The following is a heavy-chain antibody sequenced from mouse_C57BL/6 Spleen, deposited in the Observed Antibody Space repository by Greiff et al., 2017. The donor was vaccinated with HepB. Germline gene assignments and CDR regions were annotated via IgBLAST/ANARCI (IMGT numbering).Heavy chain of an antibody. CDR1: GFTFSNYW. J-gene: IGHJ3*01. D-gene: IGHD1-1*01. CDR3: TASYYYGSSY. Sequence: EVKLMESGGGLVQPGGSMKLSCVASGFTFSNYWMNWVRQSPEKGLEWVAQIRLKSDNYATHYAESVKGRFTISRDDSKSSVYLQMNNLRAEDTGIYYCTASYYYGSSYWGQGTLVTVSA. V-gene: IGHV6-3*01. CDR2: IRLKSDNYAT.